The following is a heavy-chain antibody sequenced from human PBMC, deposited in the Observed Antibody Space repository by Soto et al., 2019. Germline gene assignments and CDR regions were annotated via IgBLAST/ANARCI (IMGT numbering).Heavy chain of an antibody. J-gene: IGHJ5*02. Sequence: GSLRLSCAASGFTFSSYSMNWVRQAPGKGLEWVSSISSSSSYIYYADSVKGRFTISRDNAKNSLYLQMNSLRAEDTAVYYCARDQISSSRWFDPWGQGTLVTVSS. CDR3: ARDQISSSRWFDP. D-gene: IGHD6-6*01. V-gene: IGHV3-21*01. CDR1: GFTFSSYS. CDR2: ISSSSSYI.